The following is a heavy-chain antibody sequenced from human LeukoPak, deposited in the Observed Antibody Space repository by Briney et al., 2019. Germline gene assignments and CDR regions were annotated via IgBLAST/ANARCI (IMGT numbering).Heavy chain of an antibody. V-gene: IGHV3-23*01. D-gene: IGHD3-22*01. CDR2: ISGSGGST. Sequence: GGSLRLSCAASGFTFSSYAMSWVRQAPGKGLEWVSAISGSGGSTYYADSVKGRFTISRDNSKNTLYLQMNSLRAEDTAVYYCAKCLIPYYYDSSGYCGTIDYWGQGTLVTVSS. J-gene: IGHJ4*02. CDR1: GFTFSSYA. CDR3: AKCLIPYYYDSSGYCGTIDY.